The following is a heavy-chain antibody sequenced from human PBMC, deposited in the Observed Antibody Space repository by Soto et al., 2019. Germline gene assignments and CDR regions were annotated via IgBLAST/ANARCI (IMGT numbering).Heavy chain of an antibody. CDR1: GGSISSGGYY. J-gene: IGHJ4*02. CDR3: ARVYVWGSYRPFDY. CDR2: IYYSGST. D-gene: IGHD3-16*02. V-gene: IGHV4-31*03. Sequence: QVQLQESGPGLVKPSQTLSLTCTVSGGSISSGGYYWSWIRQHPGKGLEWIGYIYYSGSTYYNPSFKSRIIISVDTSKNQFSLKLSFVTAADTAVYYCARVYVWGSYRPFDYLGKGTLVTVSS.